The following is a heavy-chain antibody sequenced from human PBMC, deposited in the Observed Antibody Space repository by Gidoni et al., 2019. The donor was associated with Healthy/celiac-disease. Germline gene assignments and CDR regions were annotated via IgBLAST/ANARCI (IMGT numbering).Heavy chain of an antibody. J-gene: IGHJ5*02. V-gene: IGHV1-69*01. D-gene: IGHD1-26*01. Sequence: QEQLVQSGDEVTKPGSSVKVSCKASGGTFISYDISWVRQAPGQGLEWMGGIIPIVGTANYAQKFQGRVTITADEYTSTAYMELSSLRSEDTAVYYCARASGSYPPNWFDPWGQGTLVTVSS. CDR2: IIPIVGTA. CDR1: GGTFISYD. CDR3: ARASGSYPPNWFDP.